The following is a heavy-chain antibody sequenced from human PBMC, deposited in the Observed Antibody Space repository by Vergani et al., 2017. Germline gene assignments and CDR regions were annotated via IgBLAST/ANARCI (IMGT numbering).Heavy chain of an antibody. J-gene: IGHJ4*02. CDR2: IDPSDSYT. Sequence: EVQLVLSGAEVKKPGESLRISCKGSGYSFTSYWISWVRQMPGKGLEWMGRIDPSDSYTNYSPSFQGQVTISADKSISTAYLQWSSLKASDTAMYYCARRIGYSSGWYGPHYWGQGTLVTVSS. CDR1: GYSFTSYW. V-gene: IGHV5-10-1*03. CDR3: ARRIGYSSGWYGPHY. D-gene: IGHD6-19*01.